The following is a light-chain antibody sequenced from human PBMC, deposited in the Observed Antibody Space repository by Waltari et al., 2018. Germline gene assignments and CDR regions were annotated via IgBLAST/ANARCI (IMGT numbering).Light chain of an antibody. J-gene: IGKJ2*01. CDR2: DAS. V-gene: IGKV3-11*01. Sequence: ELVLTQSPATLSLSPGETATLSCRASQSVRSYLAWYQQKPGQAPRLLIYDASNRATGIPARFSGSGSGTDFTLTISSLEPEDFAVYYCQQRSNWPSYTFGQGTKLEIK. CDR3: QQRSNWPSYT. CDR1: QSVRSY.